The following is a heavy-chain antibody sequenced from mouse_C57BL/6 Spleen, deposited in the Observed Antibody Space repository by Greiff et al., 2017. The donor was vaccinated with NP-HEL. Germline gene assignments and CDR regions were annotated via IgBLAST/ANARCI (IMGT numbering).Heavy chain of an antibody. CDR1: GYSFTGYF. CDR2: INPYNGDT. J-gene: IGHJ4*01. Sequence: VQLQQSGPELVKPGDSVKISCKASGYSFTGYFMNWVMQSHGKSLEWIGRINPYNGDTFYNQKFKGKATLTVDKSSSTAHMELRSLTSEDSAVYYCARSDRDYAMDYWGQGTSVTVSS. CDR3: ARSDRDYAMDY. V-gene: IGHV1-20*01.